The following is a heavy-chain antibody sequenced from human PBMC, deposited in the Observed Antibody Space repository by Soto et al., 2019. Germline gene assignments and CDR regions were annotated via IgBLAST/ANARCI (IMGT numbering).Heavy chain of an antibody. CDR1: GGSVSSYY. V-gene: IGHV4-4*07. D-gene: IGHD7-27*01. CDR2: FYTSGNT. J-gene: IGHJ5*02. Sequence: PSETLSLTCTVSGGSVSSYYWSWIRQPAGKGLEWIGRFYTSGNTNYNPSLKSRVTMSLDTSKNQLSLKLSSVTAADTAVYFCASDSTGWFDPWGQGTLVTVSS. CDR3: ASDSTGWFDP.